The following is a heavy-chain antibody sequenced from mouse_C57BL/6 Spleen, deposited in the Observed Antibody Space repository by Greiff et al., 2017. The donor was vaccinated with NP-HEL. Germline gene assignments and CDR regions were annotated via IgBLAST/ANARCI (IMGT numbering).Heavy chain of an antibody. J-gene: IGHJ3*01. CDR1: GYTFTSYR. D-gene: IGHD2-3*01. V-gene: IGHV1-53*01. Sequence: QVQLKQPGTELVKPGASVKLSCKASGYTFTSYRMHWVKQRPGQGLEWIGNINPSNGGTNYNEKFKSKATLTVDKSSSTAYMQLSSLTSEDSAVYYCAAYDGYYVRFAYWGQGTLVTVSA. CDR3: AAYDGYYVRFAY. CDR2: INPSNGGT.